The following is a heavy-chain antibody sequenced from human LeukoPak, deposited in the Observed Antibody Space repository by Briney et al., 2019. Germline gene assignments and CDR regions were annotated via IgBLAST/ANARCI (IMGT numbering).Heavy chain of an antibody. V-gene: IGHV4-59*01. Sequence: SETLSLTCTVSGGSISRYYWSWIRQPPGKGLEWIGYIYNSGSTNYNPSLKSRVTMSVDTSKNQFSLKLISVTAADTAVYYCARYLRIEGKYYFDFWGQGTLVTVSS. CDR2: IYNSGST. J-gene: IGHJ4*02. D-gene: IGHD1-26*01. CDR3: ARYLRIEGKYYFDF. CDR1: GGSISRYY.